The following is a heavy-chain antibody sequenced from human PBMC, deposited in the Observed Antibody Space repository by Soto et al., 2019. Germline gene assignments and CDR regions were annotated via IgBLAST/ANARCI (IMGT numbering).Heavy chain of an antibody. CDR1: GGTFSSYA. CDR3: ARGGSSGSYYVNYFDY. Sequence: ASVKVSCKASGGTFSSYAISWVRQAPGQGLEWMGGIIPIFGTANYAQKFQGRVTITADESTSTAYMELSSLRSEDTAVYYCARGGSSGSYYVNYFDYWGQGTLVTVSS. D-gene: IGHD3-22*01. J-gene: IGHJ4*02. V-gene: IGHV1-69*13. CDR2: IIPIFGTA.